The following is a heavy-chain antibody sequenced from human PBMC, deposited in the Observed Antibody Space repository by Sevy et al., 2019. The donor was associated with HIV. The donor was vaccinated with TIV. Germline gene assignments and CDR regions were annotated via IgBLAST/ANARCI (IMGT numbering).Heavy chain of an antibody. CDR2: FDPEDDKT. Sequence: ASVKVSCKVSGYTLSQISMHWVRQAPGKGLEWMGSFDPEDDKTIYAQKFQARVTMTEDTSTDTAYMELSSQRSDDTAVYYCVTTKDYYDGSGSPFDSWGQGTLVTVSS. CDR3: VTTKDYYDGSGSPFDS. D-gene: IGHD3-22*01. CDR1: GYTLSQIS. J-gene: IGHJ4*02. V-gene: IGHV1-24*01.